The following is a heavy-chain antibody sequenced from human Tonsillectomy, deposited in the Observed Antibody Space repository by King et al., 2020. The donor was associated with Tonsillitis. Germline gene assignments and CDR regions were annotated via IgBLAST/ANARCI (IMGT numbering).Heavy chain of an antibody. V-gene: IGHV3-7*03. CDR1: GFTFSSYW. J-gene: IGHJ4*02. CDR3: GRGRSNSVDF. Sequence: VQLVESGGDLVQPGGSLRLSCAASGFTFSSYWMNWVRPAPGKGLEWVANTNPDGSQKNYVNSVKGRFTISRDNDKNSLYLQMNSLRDEDTAIYYCGRGRSNSVDFWGQGTLVTVSS. D-gene: IGHD2-2*01. CDR2: TNPDGSQK.